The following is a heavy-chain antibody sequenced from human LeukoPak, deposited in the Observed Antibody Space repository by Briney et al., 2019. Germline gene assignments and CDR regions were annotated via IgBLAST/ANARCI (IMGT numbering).Heavy chain of an antibody. V-gene: IGHV1-8*01. Sequence: ASVKVSCKASGYTFTSYDINWVRQATGQGLEWMGWMNPNSGNTGYAQKFQGRVTMTRNTSISTAYMELSSLRSEDTAVYYCARTVVPAAILGDDAFDIWGQGTMVTVSS. CDR1: GYTFTSYD. D-gene: IGHD2-2*02. J-gene: IGHJ3*02. CDR3: ARTVVPAAILGDDAFDI. CDR2: MNPNSGNT.